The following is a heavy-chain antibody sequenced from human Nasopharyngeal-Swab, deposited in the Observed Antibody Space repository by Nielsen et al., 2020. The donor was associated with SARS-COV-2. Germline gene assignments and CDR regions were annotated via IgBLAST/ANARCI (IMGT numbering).Heavy chain of an antibody. Sequence: ASVKVSCKASGYTFTSYGISWVRQAPGQGLEWMGWISAYNGNTNYAQKLQGRVTMTTDTSTSTAYMELRSLRSDDTAVYYCARDIDIVLSDCYYYGMDVWGQGTTVTVSS. CDR3: ARDIDIVLSDCYYYGMDV. D-gene: IGHD2-15*01. CDR2: ISAYNGNT. CDR1: GYTFTSYG. V-gene: IGHV1-18*01. J-gene: IGHJ6*02.